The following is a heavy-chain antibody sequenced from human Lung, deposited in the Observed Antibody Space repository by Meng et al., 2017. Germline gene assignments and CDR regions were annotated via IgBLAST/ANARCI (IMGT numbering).Heavy chain of an antibody. CDR3: AREIVVVPAATEGRDY. V-gene: IGHV1-2*06. J-gene: IGHJ4*02. D-gene: IGHD2-2*01. Sequence: ASVKVSCKASGYTFTGYYMHWVRQAPGQGLEWMGRINPNSGGTNYAQKVQGRVTMTRDTSISTAYMELSRLRSDDTAVYYCAREIVVVPAATEGRDYWGQGTLVTVSS. CDR1: GYTFTGYY. CDR2: INPNSGGT.